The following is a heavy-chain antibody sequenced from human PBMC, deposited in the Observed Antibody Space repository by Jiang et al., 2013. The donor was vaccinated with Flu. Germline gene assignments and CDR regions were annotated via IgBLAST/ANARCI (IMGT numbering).Heavy chain of an antibody. CDR1: GGSISSYY. Sequence: ETLSLTCSVSGGSISSYYWSWIRQPPGGDWMDWIYPLHGSTNYNPSLNSRVTISLDTSKNQFSLNLIFVTAADTAVYYCARVDNAGSRRWFDPWGQGTLVTVSS. J-gene: IGHJ5*02. CDR2: PLHGST. D-gene: IGHD3-10*01. V-gene: IGHV4-59*12. CDR3: ARVDNAGSRRWFDP.